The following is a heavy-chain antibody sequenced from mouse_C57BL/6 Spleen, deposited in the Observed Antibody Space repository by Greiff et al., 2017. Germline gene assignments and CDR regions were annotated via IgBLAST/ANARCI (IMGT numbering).Heavy chain of an antibody. J-gene: IGHJ2*01. D-gene: IGHD1-1*01. V-gene: IGHV1-69*01. Sequence: QVQLQQPGAELVMPGASVKLSCKASGYTFTSYWMHWVKQRPGQGLEWIGEIDPSDSYTNYNQKFKGKSTLTVDKSSSTAYMQLSSLTSEDSAVYYCARSLLLRYLYFDYWGQGTTLTVSS. CDR1: GYTFTSYW. CDR3: ARSLLLRYLYFDY. CDR2: IDPSDSYT.